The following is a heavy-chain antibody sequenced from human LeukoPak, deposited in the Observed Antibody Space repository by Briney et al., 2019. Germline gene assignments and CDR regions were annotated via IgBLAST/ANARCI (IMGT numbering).Heavy chain of an antibody. D-gene: IGHD3-22*01. CDR2: IIPILGIA. CDR3: ARDDSSGYYWGYFDY. J-gene: IGHJ4*02. CDR1: GGTFSSYA. Sequence: ASVKVSCKASGGTFSSYAISWVRQAPRQGLEWMGRIIPILGIANYAQKFQGRVTITADKSTSTAYMELSSLRSEDTAVYYCARDDSSGYYWGYFDYWGQGTLVTVSS. V-gene: IGHV1-69*04.